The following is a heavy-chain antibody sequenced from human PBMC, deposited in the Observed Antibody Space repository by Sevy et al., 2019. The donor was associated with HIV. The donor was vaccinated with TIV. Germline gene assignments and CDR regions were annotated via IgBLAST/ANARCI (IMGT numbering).Heavy chain of an antibody. D-gene: IGHD3-10*01. Sequence: GGSLRLSCAASGFTFSSYAMTWVRQAPGKGLEWVSGIGGSGVSTFYADSVRGRFTVSRDNLNKVLFLQMNNLRAEDTADYSGATDWYYYGGTANDSFEKWGQGTLVTVSS. J-gene: IGHJ1*01. CDR3: ATDWYYYGGTANDSFEK. CDR2: IGGSGVST. V-gene: IGHV3-23*01. CDR1: GFTFSSYA.